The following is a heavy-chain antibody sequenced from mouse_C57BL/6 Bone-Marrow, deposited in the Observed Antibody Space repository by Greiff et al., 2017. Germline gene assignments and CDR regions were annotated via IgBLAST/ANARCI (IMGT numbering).Heavy chain of an antibody. CDR2: IAPNSGGA. D-gene: IGHD1-1*01. J-gene: IGHJ1*03. CDR3: ARRTTVVATRAYWYFDV. V-gene: IGHV1-72*01. CDR1: GYTFTSYW. Sequence: QVQLQQPGAELVKPGASVKLSCKASGYTFTSYWMHWVKQRPGRGLEWIGRIAPNSGGAKYNEKFKSKATLTVDKPSSTAYMQLSSLTSEDSAVYYCARRTTVVATRAYWYFDVGGTGTTVTVSS.